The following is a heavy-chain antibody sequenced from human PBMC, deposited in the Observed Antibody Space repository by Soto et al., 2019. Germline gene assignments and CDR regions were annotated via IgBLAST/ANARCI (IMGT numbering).Heavy chain of an antibody. Sequence: SETLSLTCTVSGGSISSGGYYWSWIRQHPGKGLEWIGYIYYSGSTYYNPSLKSRVTISVDTSKNQFSLKLSSVTAADTAVYYCARVDGYNYLSFDYWGQGTLVTVSS. J-gene: IGHJ4*02. D-gene: IGHD5-12*01. CDR1: GGSISSGGYY. V-gene: IGHV4-31*03. CDR3: ARVDGYNYLSFDY. CDR2: IYYSGST.